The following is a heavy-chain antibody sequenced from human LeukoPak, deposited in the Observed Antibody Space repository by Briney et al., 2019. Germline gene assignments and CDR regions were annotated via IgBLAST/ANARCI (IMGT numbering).Heavy chain of an antibody. Sequence: PSETLSLTRAVYGESFSGYYWSWIRQPPGKGLEWVSSISASGGGTYYADSVKGRFTISRDNSRNTLFLQMDSLRAEDTAIYYCGGMRGPQWGQGTLVTVPS. CDR3: GGMRGPQ. V-gene: IGHV3-23*01. CDR2: ISASGGGT. CDR1: GESFSGYY. D-gene: IGHD3-10*01. J-gene: IGHJ4*02.